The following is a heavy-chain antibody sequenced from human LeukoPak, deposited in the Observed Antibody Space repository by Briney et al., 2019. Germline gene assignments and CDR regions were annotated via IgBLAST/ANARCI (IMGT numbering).Heavy chain of an antibody. CDR3: ARVVRQQLVPDY. CDR2: IYYSGST. J-gene: IGHJ4*02. Sequence: SQTLSLTCTVSGGSISSGGYYWSWIRQHPGKGLEWIGYIYYSGSTYYNPSLKSRVTISVDTSKNQFSLKLSSVTAADTAVYYCARVVRQQLVPDYWGQGTLVTVSS. D-gene: IGHD6-13*01. CDR1: GGSISSGGYY. V-gene: IGHV4-31*03.